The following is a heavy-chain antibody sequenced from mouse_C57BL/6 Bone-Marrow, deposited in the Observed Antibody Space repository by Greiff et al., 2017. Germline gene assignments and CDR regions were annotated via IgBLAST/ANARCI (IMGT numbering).Heavy chain of an antibody. CDR1: GYTFTNYW. CDR3: ARSEITTVVPFAY. CDR2: IYPGGGYT. V-gene: IGHV1-63*01. D-gene: IGHD1-1*01. J-gene: IGHJ3*01. Sequence: QVQLQQSGAELVRPGTSVKMSCKASGYTFTNYWIGWAKQRPGHGLEWIGDIYPGGGYTNYNEKFKGKATLTADKSSSTAYMQFSSLTSEDSAIYYCARSEITTVVPFAYWGQGTLVTVSA.